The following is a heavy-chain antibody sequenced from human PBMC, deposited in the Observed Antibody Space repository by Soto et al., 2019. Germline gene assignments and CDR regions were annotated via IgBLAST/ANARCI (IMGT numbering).Heavy chain of an antibody. D-gene: IGHD2-15*01. V-gene: IGHV1-69*12. CDR1: GGTFSHSP. CDR3: ARSRFVVGVTEDYYGMDV. CDR2: VIPGFKTA. J-gene: IGHJ6*02. Sequence: QVQLVQSGAEVKKPGSSVKVSCKSSGGTFSHSPISWVRQAPGQGLEWVGGVIPGFKTANYAQKFQGRVTISADESTNTAYMGLSSLRSGDTAVYYCARSRFVVGVTEDYYGMDVWGQGTTVTVSS.